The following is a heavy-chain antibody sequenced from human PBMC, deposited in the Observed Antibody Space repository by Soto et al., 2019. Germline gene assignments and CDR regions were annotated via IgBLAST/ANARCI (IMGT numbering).Heavy chain of an antibody. CDR2: IRSKANSYAT. CDR3: TRQEGSGWTYYYYGMDV. CDR1: GFTFSGSA. D-gene: IGHD6-19*01. V-gene: IGHV3-73*01. Sequence: DVELVESGGGLVKPGGSLKLSCAASGFTFSGSAMHWVRQASGKGLEWVGRIRSKANSYATAYAASVKGRFTISRDDSKNTAYLQMNSLKTEDTAVYYCTRQEGSGWTYYYYGMDVWGQGTTVTVSS. J-gene: IGHJ6*02.